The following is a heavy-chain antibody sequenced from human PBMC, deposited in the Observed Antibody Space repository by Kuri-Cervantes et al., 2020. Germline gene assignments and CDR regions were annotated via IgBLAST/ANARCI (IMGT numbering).Heavy chain of an antibody. Sequence: GGSLRLSCTASGFTFGDYAMSWVRQVPGKGLEWVSSISSSSSYIYYADSVKGRFTISRDNAKNSLYLQMNSLRAEDTAVYYCARDRGTTDYYYMDVWGKGTTVTVSS. CDR1: GFTFGDYA. V-gene: IGHV3-21*01. CDR3: ARDRGTTDYYYMDV. J-gene: IGHJ6*03. CDR2: ISSSSSYI. D-gene: IGHD1-7*01.